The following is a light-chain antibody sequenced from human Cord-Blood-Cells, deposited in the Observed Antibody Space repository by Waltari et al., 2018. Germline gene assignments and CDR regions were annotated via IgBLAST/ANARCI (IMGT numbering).Light chain of an antibody. CDR2: EVS. J-gene: IGLJ1*01. V-gene: IGLV2-14*01. CDR3: SSYTSSSTLYV. Sequence: QSALTQPASVSGAPGQSITIPCTGTRSDVGGYNYVPWYQQHPGKTPKLMIYEVSNRPSGVSNRFSGSKSGNTASLTISGLQAEDEADYYCSSYTSSSTLYVFGTGTKVTVL. CDR1: RSDVGGYNY.